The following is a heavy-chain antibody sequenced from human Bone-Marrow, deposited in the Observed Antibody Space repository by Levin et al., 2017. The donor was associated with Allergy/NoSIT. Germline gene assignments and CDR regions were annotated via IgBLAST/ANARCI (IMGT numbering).Heavy chain of an antibody. CDR3: ARSVAGEFDY. D-gene: IGHD3-10*01. Sequence: SQTLSLTCTVSGGSISGYYWSWVRPPPGKGLEWVGHIFYSGSTNYNPSLKSRVTISINTPKNQFSLNLTSVTAADTAFYYCARSVAGEFDYWGQGALVTVSS. V-gene: IGHV4-59*01. CDR1: GGSISGYY. J-gene: IGHJ4*02. CDR2: IFYSGST.